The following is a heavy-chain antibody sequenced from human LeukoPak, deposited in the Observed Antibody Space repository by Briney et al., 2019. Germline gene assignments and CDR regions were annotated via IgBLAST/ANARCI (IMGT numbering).Heavy chain of an antibody. J-gene: IGHJ4*02. Sequence: GGSLRLSCVASGFAFEDYTMHWVRQAPGKTLEWVSLISWDGTTYYTDSVKGRFTISRDNSKNSLYLQMDTLRSEDTAFYYCVKDLSYESSGHVLEYWGQGTLVTVSS. CDR3: VKDLSYESSGHVLEY. V-gene: IGHV3-43*01. CDR2: ISWDGTT. CDR1: GFAFEDYT. D-gene: IGHD3-22*01.